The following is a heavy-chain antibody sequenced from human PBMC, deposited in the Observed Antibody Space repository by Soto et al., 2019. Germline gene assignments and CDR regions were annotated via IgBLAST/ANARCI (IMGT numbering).Heavy chain of an antibody. V-gene: IGHV4-39*01. Sequence: QLQLQESGPGLVKPSETLSLTCTVSGGSISSSSYYWGWIRQPPGKGLEWIGSIYYSGSTYYNPSLKSRVPLSVDTSKNQFSLKLSSVTAADTAVYYCARHKSVGSSSFPSLRTYFDYWGQGTLVTVSS. CDR2: IYYSGST. CDR3: ARHKSVGSSSFPSLRTYFDY. D-gene: IGHD6-13*01. J-gene: IGHJ4*02. CDR1: GGSISSSSYY.